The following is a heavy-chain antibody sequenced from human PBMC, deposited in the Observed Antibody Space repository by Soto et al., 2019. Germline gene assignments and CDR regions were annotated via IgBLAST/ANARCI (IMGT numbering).Heavy chain of an antibody. J-gene: IGHJ2*01. V-gene: IGHV4-4*07. CDR3: ARGMGRYFDL. CDR1: GDSIGNFY. CDR2: LSASGRT. D-gene: IGHD2-8*01. Sequence: PSETLSLTCAISGDSIGNFYWSWIRQPAGKGLESLGRLSASGRTNYSPSLQSRVTVSLDRSKNRFSLRLTSVSAADTAVYFCARGMGRYFDLWGRGTLVTVSS.